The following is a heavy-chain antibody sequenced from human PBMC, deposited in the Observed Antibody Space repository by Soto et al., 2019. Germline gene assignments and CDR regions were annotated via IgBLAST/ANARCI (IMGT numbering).Heavy chain of an antibody. J-gene: IGHJ4*02. CDR2: ISGVDGST. CDR1: GFTFSSYA. D-gene: IGHD3-22*01. V-gene: IGHV3-23*01. CDR3: AKDDAGYHSYPDQ. Sequence: EVQLLESGGVLVQPGGSLRLSCAASGFTFSSYAMSWVRQAPGKGLEWVSVISGVDGSTYYAESVKGRFTISRDNSKKTLYLLMNSLRAEDTAVYYCAKDDAGYHSYPDQWGQGTLVTVSS.